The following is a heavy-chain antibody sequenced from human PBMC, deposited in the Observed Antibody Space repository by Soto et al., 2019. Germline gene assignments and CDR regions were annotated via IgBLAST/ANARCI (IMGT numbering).Heavy chain of an antibody. J-gene: IGHJ5*02. D-gene: IGHD3-3*01. V-gene: IGHV4-39*07. CDR3: ARGQRFSDWFDP. Sequence: SETLSLTCTVSGDSISSSTYYWGWIRQSPGKGLEWIGNIHYSGSTYYNPSLKSRVTISLDTSMSHFSLRLRSVSAADTAVYYCARGQRFSDWFDPWGQGTLVTVSS. CDR2: IHYSGST. CDR1: GDSISSSTYY.